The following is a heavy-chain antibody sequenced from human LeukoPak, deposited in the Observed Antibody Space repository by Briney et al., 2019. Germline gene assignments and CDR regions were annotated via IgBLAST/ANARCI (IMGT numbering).Heavy chain of an antibody. D-gene: IGHD2-21*02. CDR3: AALTVVTATYFDY. CDR2: ISGSGGST. V-gene: IGHV3-23*01. Sequence: GGSLRLSCAASGFTFSSYAVSWVRQAPGKGLEWVSAISGSGGSTYYADSVKGRFTISRDNSKNTLYLQMNSLRAEDTAVYYCAALTVVTATYFDYWGQGTLVTVSS. CDR1: GFTFSSYA. J-gene: IGHJ4*02.